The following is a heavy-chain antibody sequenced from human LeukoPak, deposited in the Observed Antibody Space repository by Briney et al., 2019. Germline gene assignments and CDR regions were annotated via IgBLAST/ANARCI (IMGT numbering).Heavy chain of an antibody. CDR3: ARESGKFDY. J-gene: IGHJ4*02. CDR2: ISGDGVST. Sequence: GGTLRLSCVASGLPIGDFAMHWVRQAPGQGLEWVSLISGDGVSTFFADSVKGRFSISRDNSKNSLFLEMSSLRTEDTAMYYCARESGKFDYWGQGTLVAVSS. V-gene: IGHV3-43*02. CDR1: GLPIGDFA.